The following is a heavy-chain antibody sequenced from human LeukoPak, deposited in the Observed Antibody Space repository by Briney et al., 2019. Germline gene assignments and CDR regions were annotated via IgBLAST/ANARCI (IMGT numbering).Heavy chain of an antibody. Sequence: SETLSLTCTVSGGSISSYYWSWIRLPPGKGLEWIGYLSKSGNTNYSPSLKSRVTIFGDTSKNQFFLKLSSVTAADTAIYYCAKDREVEAGAGAFDIWGQGTMVTVSS. D-gene: IGHD6-19*01. CDR2: LSKSGNT. J-gene: IGHJ3*02. V-gene: IGHV4-59*01. CDR3: AKDREVEAGAGAFDI. CDR1: GGSISSYY.